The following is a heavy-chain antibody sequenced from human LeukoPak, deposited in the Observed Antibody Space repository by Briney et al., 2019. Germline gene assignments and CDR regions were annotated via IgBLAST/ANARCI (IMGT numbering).Heavy chain of an antibody. Sequence: ASVKVSCKASGYTFTSYGISWVRQAPGQGLEWMGWISAYNGNTKYSQEFQGRVTITRDTSASTAYMELSSLRSEDMAVYYCARGINLLWFGELLNLGDAFDIWGQGTMVTVSS. V-gene: IGHV1-18*03. D-gene: IGHD3-10*01. CDR2: ISAYNGNT. CDR1: GYTFTSYG. J-gene: IGHJ3*02. CDR3: ARGINLLWFGELLNLGDAFDI.